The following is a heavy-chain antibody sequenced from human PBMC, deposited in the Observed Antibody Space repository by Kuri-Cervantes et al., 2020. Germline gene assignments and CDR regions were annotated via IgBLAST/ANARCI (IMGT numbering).Heavy chain of an antibody. D-gene: IGHD2-15*01. CDR1: GFTFNTYS. CDR3: AKSVGYCSGGSCYSY. J-gene: IGHJ4*02. V-gene: IGHV3-23*01. Sequence: GGSLRLSCAASGFTFNTYSMNWVRQAPGKGLEWVSAISGSGGSTYYADSVKGRFTISRDNSKNTLYLQMNSLRAEDTAVYYCAKSVGYCSGGSCYSYWGQGTLVTVSS. CDR2: ISGSGGST.